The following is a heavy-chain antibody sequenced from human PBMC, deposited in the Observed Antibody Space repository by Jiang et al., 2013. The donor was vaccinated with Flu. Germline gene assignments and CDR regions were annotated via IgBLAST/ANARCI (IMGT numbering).Heavy chain of an antibody. Sequence: VQLLESGGGVVQPGRSLRLSCAASGFTFSSYGMHWVRQAPGKGLEWVAVIWYDGSNKYYADSVKGRFTISRDNSKNTLYLQMNSLRAEDTAVYYCARRGSQGPFDYWGQGTLVTVSS. CDR3: ARRGSQGPFDY. J-gene: IGHJ4*02. CDR1: GFTFSSYG. V-gene: IGHV3-33*01. CDR2: IWYDGSNK.